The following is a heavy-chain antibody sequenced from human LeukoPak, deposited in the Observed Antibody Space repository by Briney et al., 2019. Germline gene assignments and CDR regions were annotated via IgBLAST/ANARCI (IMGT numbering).Heavy chain of an antibody. J-gene: IGHJ6*02. D-gene: IGHD6-19*01. Sequence: SETLSLTCTVSGGSISSYYWSWIRQPPGKGLEWIGYIYYSGSTNYNPSLKSRVTISVDTSKNQFSLKLSSVTAADTAVYYCARGVGSSGVYYYYGMDVWGQGTTVTVSS. CDR1: GGSISSYY. CDR3: ARGVGSSGVYYYYGMDV. V-gene: IGHV4-59*01. CDR2: IYYSGST.